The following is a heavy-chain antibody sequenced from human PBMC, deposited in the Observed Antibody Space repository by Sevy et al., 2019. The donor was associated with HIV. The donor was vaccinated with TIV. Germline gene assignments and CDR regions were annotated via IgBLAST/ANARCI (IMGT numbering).Heavy chain of an antibody. Sequence: GGSLRLSCAAFEFTIRNYWMLWVRQRPGKGLVWVSRINEDGSYADYADSVRGRFTVSRDNAKNTVYLQMDSLRVDDTAVYYCVRGAGWPIWGRGTLVTVSS. J-gene: IGHJ2*01. CDR3: VRGAGWPI. D-gene: IGHD6-19*01. CDR1: EFTIRNYW. V-gene: IGHV3-74*01. CDR2: INEDGSYA.